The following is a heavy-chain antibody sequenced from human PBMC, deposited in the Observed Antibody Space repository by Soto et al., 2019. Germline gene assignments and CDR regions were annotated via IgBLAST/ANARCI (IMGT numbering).Heavy chain of an antibody. CDR3: ASGWFGEFVYYFDY. D-gene: IGHD3-10*01. CDR1: GYTFTSYA. V-gene: IGHV1-18*01. CDR2: ISAYNGNT. J-gene: IGHJ4*02. Sequence: QVQLVQSGAEVMKPGASVKVSCKASGYTFTSYAISWVRQAPGQGLEWMGWISAYNGNTNYAQKLQGRVTMTTDTXXSTADMELRSLRSDDTSVYYCASGWFGEFVYYFDYWGQGTLVTVSS.